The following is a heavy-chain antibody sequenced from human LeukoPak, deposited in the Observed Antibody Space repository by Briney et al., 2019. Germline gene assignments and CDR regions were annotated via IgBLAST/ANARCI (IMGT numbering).Heavy chain of an antibody. V-gene: IGHV4-61*01. D-gene: IGHD6-6*01. CDR3: ARVDPDSSSTLEVFDY. CDR1: GGSVSSGSYY. Sequence: SETLSLTCTVSGGSVSSGSYYWSWIRQPPGKGLEWIGYIYYSGSTNYNPSLKSRVTISVDTSKNQFSLKLSSVTAADTAVYYCARVDPDSSSTLEVFDYWGQGTLVTVSS. J-gene: IGHJ4*02. CDR2: IYYSGST.